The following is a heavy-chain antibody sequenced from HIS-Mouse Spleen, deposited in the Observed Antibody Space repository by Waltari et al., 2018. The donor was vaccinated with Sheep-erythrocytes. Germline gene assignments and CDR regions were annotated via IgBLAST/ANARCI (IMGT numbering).Heavy chain of an antibody. D-gene: IGHD1-26*01. J-gene: IGHJ4*02. Sequence: QVQLVQSGAEVRKPGSSVKVSCKASGGTFRSNDISWVRQAPGQGLEWMGRIIPILGIANYAQKIQGRVTITADKSTSTAYMELSSLRSEDTAVYYCAQTGATTPHFDYWGQGTLVTVSS. CDR3: AQTGATTPHFDY. V-gene: IGHV1-69*09. CDR2: IIPILGIA. CDR1: GGTFRSND.